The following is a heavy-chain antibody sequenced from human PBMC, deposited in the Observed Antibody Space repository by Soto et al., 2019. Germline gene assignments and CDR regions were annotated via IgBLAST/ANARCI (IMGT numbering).Heavy chain of an antibody. J-gene: IGHJ4*02. CDR3: AHSLPSGSNQRKARWSGYRGVFGY. V-gene: IGHV2-5*01. CDR2: IYWNDDK. CDR1: GFSLSTSGVG. D-gene: IGHD3-3*01. Sequence: QITLKESGPTLVKPTQTLTLTCTFSGFSLSTSGVGVGWIRQPPGKALEWLALIYWNDDKRYSPSRKSRLTITKDTSKNQVVLTMTIMDPVDTATYYCAHSLPSGSNQRKARWSGYRGVFGYWGQGTLVTVSS.